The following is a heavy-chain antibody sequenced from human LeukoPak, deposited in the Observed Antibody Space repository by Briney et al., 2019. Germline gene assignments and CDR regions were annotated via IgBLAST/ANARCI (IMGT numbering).Heavy chain of an antibody. CDR3: ARDVGWGRLDS. V-gene: IGHV3-74*01. J-gene: IGHJ4*02. Sequence: PGGSLRLSCAASGLTISDSWMHWVRQAPGKGLMWVSRLASDESNKIYADSVKGRFTISRDNAKNTLYLQMNSLRVEDTGIYYCARDVGWGRLDSWGQGALVTVSS. D-gene: IGHD3-16*01. CDR1: GLTISDSW. CDR2: LASDESNK.